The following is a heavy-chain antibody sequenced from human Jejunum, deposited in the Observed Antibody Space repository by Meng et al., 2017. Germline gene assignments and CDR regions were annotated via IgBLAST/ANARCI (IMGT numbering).Heavy chain of an antibody. CDR1: GFTFDDYG. D-gene: IGHD3-16*01. Sequence: GGSLRLSCAASGFTFDDYGMTWVRQAPGKGLEWVSGINWNGISTTYADSVKGRFTISRDNAKNSLYLQMNSLRAEDTAVYYCAKDLYEYIWGNYDYWGRGTLVTVSS. CDR2: INWNGIST. CDR3: AKDLYEYIWGNYDY. J-gene: IGHJ4*02. V-gene: IGHV3-20*04.